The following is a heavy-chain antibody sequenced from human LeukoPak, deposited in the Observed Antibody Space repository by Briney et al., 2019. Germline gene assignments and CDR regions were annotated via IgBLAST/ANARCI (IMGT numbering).Heavy chain of an antibody. Sequence: SVKVSCKASGFTFTSSAVQWVRQARGQRLEWIGWIVVGSGNTNYAQKFQERVTITRDVSTSTAYMELSSLRSEDTAVYYCAAAGSGWSLFDYWGQGTLVTVSS. CDR3: AAAGSGWSLFDY. V-gene: IGHV1-58*01. D-gene: IGHD6-19*01. CDR2: IVVGSGNT. J-gene: IGHJ4*02. CDR1: GFTFTSSA.